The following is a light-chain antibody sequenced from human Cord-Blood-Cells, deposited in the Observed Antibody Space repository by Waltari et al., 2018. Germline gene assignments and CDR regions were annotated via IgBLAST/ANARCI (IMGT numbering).Light chain of an antibody. CDR1: QSVSSN. CDR2: GAS. V-gene: IGKV3-15*01. Sequence: EIVMTQSPATLSVSPGERATLSCRDSQSVSSNLAWYQQKPRQAPRLLIYGASPRATGIPARFSGSGSATEFTLTISSLQSEDFAVYYCQQYNNWPHTFGQGTKLEIK. J-gene: IGKJ2*01. CDR3: QQYNNWPHT.